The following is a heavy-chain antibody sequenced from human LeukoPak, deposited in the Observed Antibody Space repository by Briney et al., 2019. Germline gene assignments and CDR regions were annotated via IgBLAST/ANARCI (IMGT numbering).Heavy chain of an antibody. V-gene: IGHV3-48*02. D-gene: IGHD1-26*01. CDR3: ARGGAGNYYYGMDV. CDR1: GFTFSTYN. CDR2: ISSSGSTK. Sequence: PGGSLRLSCAASGFTFSTYNMNWVRQAPGKGLEWVSYISSSGSTKYYADSVKGRFTISRDNVKNSLFLQMSSLSDEDTAVYYCARGGAGNYYYGMDVWGQGTTVTVSS. J-gene: IGHJ6*02.